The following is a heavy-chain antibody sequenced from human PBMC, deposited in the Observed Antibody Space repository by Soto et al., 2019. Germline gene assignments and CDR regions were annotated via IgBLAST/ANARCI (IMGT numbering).Heavy chain of an antibody. CDR3: ARDPPPPDF. J-gene: IGHJ4*02. CDR2: ISAYNGNT. V-gene: IGHV1-18*01. CDR1: GYTFASYA. Sequence: QVQLVQSGAEVKKPGASVKVSCKASGYTFASYAISWMRQAPGQGLEWMGWISAYNGNTNYAQKLQGRVTMTTDTATSTPYMELRSLRSADTAVYYCARDPPPPDFWGQGTLVTVSS.